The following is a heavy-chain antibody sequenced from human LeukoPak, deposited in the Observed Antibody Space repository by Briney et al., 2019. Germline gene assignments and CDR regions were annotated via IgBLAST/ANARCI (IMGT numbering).Heavy chain of an antibody. CDR2: IHPNSGKT. D-gene: IGHD4-23*01. J-gene: IGHJ4*02. CDR3: ARGHYGGNRYFDI. V-gene: IGHV1-8*01. Sequence: ASVNVSCTASGYTFRSYEINWVRQAPGQGLEWVGWIHPNSGKTGYAQKFQGRVTMTTDTSTETAFMELSSLKFDDPAIFYCARGHYGGNRYFDIWGQGTLVTVSS. CDR1: GYTFRSYE.